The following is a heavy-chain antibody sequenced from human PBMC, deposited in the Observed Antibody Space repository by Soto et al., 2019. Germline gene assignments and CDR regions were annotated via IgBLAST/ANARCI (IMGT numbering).Heavy chain of an antibody. D-gene: IGHD4-17*01. V-gene: IGHV1-3*01. J-gene: IGHJ4*02. Sequence: ASVKVSCKASGYTFTSYAMHWVRQAPGQRLEWMGWINAGNGNTKYSQKFQGRVTITRDTSASTAYMELSSLRSEDTAVYYWAMFFFSYYGVNPDYIDYWSQRTLVTVSS. CDR3: AMFFFSYYGVNPDYIDY. CDR2: INAGNGNT. CDR1: GYTFTSYA.